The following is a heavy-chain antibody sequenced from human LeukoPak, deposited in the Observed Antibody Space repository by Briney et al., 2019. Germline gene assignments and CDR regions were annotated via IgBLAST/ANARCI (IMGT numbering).Heavy chain of an antibody. J-gene: IGHJ4*02. CDR1: GITLSNYG. Sequence: GGSLRLSCAVSGITLSNYGMSWVRQAPGKGLEWVAGLSGSGGGTNYADSVQGRFTISRDNPKNTLYLQMNSLRAEDAAVYFCAKRGVVIRVFLVGFHKEAYYFDSWGQGTLVTVSS. D-gene: IGHD3-10*01. CDR3: AKRGVVIRVFLVGFHKEAYYFDS. V-gene: IGHV3-23*01. CDR2: LSGSGGGT.